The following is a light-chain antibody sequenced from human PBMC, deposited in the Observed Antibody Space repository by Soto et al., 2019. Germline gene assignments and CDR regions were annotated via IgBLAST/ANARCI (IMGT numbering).Light chain of an antibody. V-gene: IGKV1-33*01. CDR1: QDITKY. J-gene: IGKJ5*01. CDR3: QQRHMWPIT. Sequence: DIQLTQSLSSLSASVGDRVTITCQASQDITKYLNWYQQKPGKAPKLLIYDASNLEIGVPSRFSGSGSGTDFTLTISSLEPEDSAVYYCQQRHMWPITFGQGTRLEIK. CDR2: DAS.